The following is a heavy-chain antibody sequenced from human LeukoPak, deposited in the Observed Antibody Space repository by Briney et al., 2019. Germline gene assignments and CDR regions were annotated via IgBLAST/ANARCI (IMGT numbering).Heavy chain of an antibody. CDR1: GFTFSNAW. V-gene: IGHV3-15*04. Sequence: GGSLRLSCAGFGFTFSNAWMSWVRQAPGKGLEWVGRMESKSDGGSTDYAAPVKGRFTISRDDSKNTLFLQINSLKTEDTAVYYCTTLDGDYAPDYWGQGTLVTVSS. CDR3: TTLDGDYAPDY. D-gene: IGHD4-17*01. CDR2: MESKSDGGST. J-gene: IGHJ4*02.